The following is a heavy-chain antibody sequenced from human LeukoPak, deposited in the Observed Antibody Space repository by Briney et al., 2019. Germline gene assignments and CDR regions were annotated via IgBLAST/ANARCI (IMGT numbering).Heavy chain of an antibody. V-gene: IGHV4-39*01. J-gene: IGHJ4*02. CDR3: ARGTGAYCGGDWYFDY. CDR1: GGSISSSNYY. CDR2: IYYSGTT. Sequence: KPSETLFLTCIVSGGSISSSNYYWGWIRQPPGKGLEWIGSIYYSGTTYSNPSLKSRVTISVDTSKNQFSLKLSSVTAADTAVYYCARGTGAYCGGDWYFDYWGQGTLVTVSS. D-gene: IGHD2-21*02.